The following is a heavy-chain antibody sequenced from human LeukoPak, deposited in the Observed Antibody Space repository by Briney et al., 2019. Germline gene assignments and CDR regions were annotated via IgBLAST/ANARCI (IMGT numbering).Heavy chain of an antibody. CDR1: GFTFSSYA. CDR3: ARVRTPLDY. CDR2: ISYDGSNK. J-gene: IGHJ4*02. V-gene: IGHV3-30-3*01. Sequence: GGSLRLSCAASGFTFSSYAMHWVRQAPGKGLEWVAVISYDGSNKYYADSVKGRFTISRDNSKNTLYLQMNSLRAEDTAVYYCARVRTPLDYWGQGTLVTVSS. D-gene: IGHD4-23*01.